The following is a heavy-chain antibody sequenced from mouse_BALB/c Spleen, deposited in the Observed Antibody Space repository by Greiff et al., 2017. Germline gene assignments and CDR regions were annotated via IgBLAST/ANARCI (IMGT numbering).Heavy chain of an antibody. Sequence: DVKLVESGGGLVKPGGSLKLSCAASGFTFSDYYMYWVRQTPEKRLEWVATISDGGSYTYYPDSVKGRFPISRDNAKNNLYLQMSSLKSEDTAMYYCARVRYRYDYYAMDYWGQGTSVTVSS. CDR1: GFTFSDYY. J-gene: IGHJ4*01. CDR3: ARVRYRYDYYAMDY. D-gene: IGHD2-14*01. CDR2: ISDGGSYT. V-gene: IGHV5-4*02.